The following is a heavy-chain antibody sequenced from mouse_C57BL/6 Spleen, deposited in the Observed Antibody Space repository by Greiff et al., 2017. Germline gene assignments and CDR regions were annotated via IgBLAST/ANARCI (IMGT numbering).Heavy chain of an antibody. D-gene: IGHD2-1*01. J-gene: IGHJ2*01. CDR2: IRLKSDNYAT. CDR1: GFTFSNYW. Sequence: EVQLVESGGGLVQPGGSMKLSCVASGFTFSNYWMNWVRQSPEKGLEWVAQIRLKSDNYATHYAESVKGRFTISRDDSKSSVYLQMNNLRAEDTGIYYCTAEIYYGNYAVYFDYWGQGTTLTVSS. CDR3: TAEIYYGNYAVYFDY. V-gene: IGHV6-3*01.